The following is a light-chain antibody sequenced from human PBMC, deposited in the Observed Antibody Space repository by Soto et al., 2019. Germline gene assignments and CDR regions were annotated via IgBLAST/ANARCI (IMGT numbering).Light chain of an antibody. V-gene: IGKV1-39*01. J-gene: IGKJ4*01. CDR3: QQSYSTPRT. CDR2: AAS. Sequence: DIQMTQSPSSLSASVGDRVTITCRASQSISSYLNWYQQKPGKAPKLLIYAASSLQSGVPSRFSGMRSGTDFTLTISSLQTEDFATYYCQQSYSTPRTFGGGTKVEIK. CDR1: QSISSY.